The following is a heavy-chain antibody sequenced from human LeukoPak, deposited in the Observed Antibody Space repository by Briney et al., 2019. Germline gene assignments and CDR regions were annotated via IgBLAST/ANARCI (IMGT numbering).Heavy chain of an antibody. V-gene: IGHV3-30*02. CDR3: AKDRCSISNCREAFEI. J-gene: IGHJ3*02. CDR1: GFTFSRYG. Sequence: GGSLRLSCAVSGFTFSRYGMHWIRQAPGKRMEWLTFIWYDDKNDQEYAESVKGRFTISRDNSKNTLHLQMNSLRTEDTAMYYCAKDRCSISNCREAFEIWGQGTSVTVSS. D-gene: IGHD2-2*01. CDR2: IWYDDKNDQ.